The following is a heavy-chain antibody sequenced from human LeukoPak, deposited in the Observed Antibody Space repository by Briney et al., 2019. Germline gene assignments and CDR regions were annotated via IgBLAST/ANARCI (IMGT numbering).Heavy chain of an antibody. V-gene: IGHV3-21*01. CDR3: HLHLYGGTPFYYYGMDV. CDR1: GFTFSSYS. J-gene: IGHJ6*02. CDR2: ISSSSSYI. Sequence: PGGSLRLSCAASGFTFSSYSMNWVRQAPGKGLEWVSSISSSSSYIYYADSVKGRFTISRDNAKNSLYLQMNSLRAEDTAVYYCHLHLYGGTPFYYYGMDVWGQGTTVTVSS. D-gene: IGHD4-23*01.